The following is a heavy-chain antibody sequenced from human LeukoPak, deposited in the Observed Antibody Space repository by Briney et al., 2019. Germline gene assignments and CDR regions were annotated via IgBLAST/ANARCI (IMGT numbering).Heavy chain of an antibody. CDR2: IYYSGST. CDR3: ARGSGSYVHYFDY. Sequence: SETLSLTCTVSGGSISSYYWSWIRQPPGKGLEWIGYIYYSGSTNYNPSLKSRVTISVDTSKNQFSLKLSSVTAADTAVYYCARGSGSYVHYFDYWGQGTLVTVCS. CDR1: GGSISSYY. V-gene: IGHV4-59*01. J-gene: IGHJ4*02. D-gene: IGHD1-26*01.